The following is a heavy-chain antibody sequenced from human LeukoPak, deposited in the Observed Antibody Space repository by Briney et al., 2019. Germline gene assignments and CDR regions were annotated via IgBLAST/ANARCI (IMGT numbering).Heavy chain of an antibody. J-gene: IGHJ4*02. Sequence: SETLSLTCAVSGYSISSSNWWGWIRQPPGKGLEWIGYIYYSGSTNYNPSLKSRVTISVDTSKNQFSLKLSSVTAADTAVYYCARDRSSSPTGIDYWGQGTLVTVSS. CDR1: GYSISSSNW. CDR2: IYYSGST. CDR3: ARDRSSSPTGIDY. V-gene: IGHV4-28*03. D-gene: IGHD6-6*01.